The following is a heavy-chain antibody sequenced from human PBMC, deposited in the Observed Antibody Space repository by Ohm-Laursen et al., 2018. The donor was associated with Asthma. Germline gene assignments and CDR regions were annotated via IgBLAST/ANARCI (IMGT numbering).Heavy chain of an antibody. J-gene: IGHJ4*02. V-gene: IGHV4-61*01. Sequence: SETLSLTCTVSGGSVSSGSYYWSWIRQPPGKGLDWIGYVFSSWTTHYNASLKSRVTISIDKSKNQFSLKLSSVTAADTAVYYCASSSGSRSSHTVDYWGQGTLVTVSA. CDR1: GGSVSSGSYY. D-gene: IGHD2-2*01. CDR2: VFSSWTT. CDR3: ASSSGSRSSHTVDY.